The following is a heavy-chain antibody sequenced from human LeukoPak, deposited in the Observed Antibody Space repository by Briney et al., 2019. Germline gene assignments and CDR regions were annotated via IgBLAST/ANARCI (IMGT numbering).Heavy chain of an antibody. Sequence: PGGSLRLSCAASGFSISNSAMSWVRQAPGKGLEWVSLIVASSGSTFYADSVKGRFTISRDSSKNTLYLQMNSLRAEDMAVYYCAKSGHPGYSYGRAYYYYYGMDVWGQGTTVTVSS. V-gene: IGHV3-23*01. CDR2: IVASSGST. CDR1: GFSISNSA. CDR3: AKSGHPGYSYGRAYYYYYGMDV. J-gene: IGHJ6*02. D-gene: IGHD5-18*01.